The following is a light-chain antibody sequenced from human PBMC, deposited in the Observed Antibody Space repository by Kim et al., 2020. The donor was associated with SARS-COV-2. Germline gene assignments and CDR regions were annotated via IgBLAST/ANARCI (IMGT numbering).Light chain of an antibody. CDR2: GKN. CDR1: SLRSYY. J-gene: IGLJ2*01. Sequence: SSELTQDPAVSVALGQTVRITCQGDSLRSYYASWYQQKPEQAPVFVIYGKNNRPSGIPDRFSGSSSGNTASLTITGAQAEDEADYYCNSRDSSGNHLVFG. CDR3: NSRDSSGNHLV. V-gene: IGLV3-19*01.